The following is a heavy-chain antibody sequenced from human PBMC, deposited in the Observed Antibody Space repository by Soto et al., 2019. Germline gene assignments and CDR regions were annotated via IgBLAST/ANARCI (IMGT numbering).Heavy chain of an antibody. Sequence: GSLRLSCAASGFTFSSYAMHWVRQAPGKGLEWVAVVSYDGSNKYYADSVKGRFTISRDNSKNTLYLQMNSLRAEDTAVYYCASLGYYDSSGYFPFDYWGQGTLVTVSS. CDR1: GFTFSSYA. D-gene: IGHD3-22*01. J-gene: IGHJ4*02. V-gene: IGHV3-30-3*01. CDR3: ASLGYYDSSGYFPFDY. CDR2: VSYDGSNK.